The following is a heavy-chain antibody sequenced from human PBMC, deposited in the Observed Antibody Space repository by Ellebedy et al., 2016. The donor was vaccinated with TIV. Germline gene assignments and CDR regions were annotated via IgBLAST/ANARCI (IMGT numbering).Heavy chain of an antibody. CDR3: ARDNAAAGTILDY. CDR2: IYHSGST. Sequence: MPSETLSLTCAVSGGSISSSNWWSWVRQPPGKGLEWIGEIYHSGSTNYNPSLKSRVTISVDKSKNQFSLKLSSVTAADTAVYYCARDNAAAGTILDYWGQGTLVTVSS. J-gene: IGHJ4*02. D-gene: IGHD6-13*01. CDR1: GGSISSSNW. V-gene: IGHV4-4*02.